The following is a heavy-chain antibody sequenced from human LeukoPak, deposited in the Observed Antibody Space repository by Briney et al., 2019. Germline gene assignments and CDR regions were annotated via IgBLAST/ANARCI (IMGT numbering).Heavy chain of an antibody. Sequence: GGSLRLSCAASGFTFSSYWMHWVRQAPGKGLVWVSRINSDGTSVIYADSVRGRFTISRDNAKNTLYLQMNSLGDEDTAVYYCARVRVVPAGYFDTWGQGTLVTVSS. CDR2: INSDGTSV. D-gene: IGHD2-2*01. V-gene: IGHV3-74*01. J-gene: IGHJ4*02. CDR3: ARVRVVPAGYFDT. CDR1: GFTFSSYW.